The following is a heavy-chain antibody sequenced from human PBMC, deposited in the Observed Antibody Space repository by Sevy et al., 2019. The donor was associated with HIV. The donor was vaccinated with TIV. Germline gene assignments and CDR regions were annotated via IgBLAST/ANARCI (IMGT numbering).Heavy chain of an antibody. D-gene: IGHD3-16*01. CDR3: AKDGGKSEQGWFDP. J-gene: IGHJ5*02. Sequence: GGSLRLSCAASGFSFRSYGMNWVRQAPGKGLEWVALIRFDGSHQYYANSLKGRLTISRDNSKNMLYLHMKSLRTEDTAVYYCAKDGGKSEQGWFDPWGPGTLVTVSS. CDR1: GFSFRSYG. V-gene: IGHV3-30*02. CDR2: IRFDGSHQ.